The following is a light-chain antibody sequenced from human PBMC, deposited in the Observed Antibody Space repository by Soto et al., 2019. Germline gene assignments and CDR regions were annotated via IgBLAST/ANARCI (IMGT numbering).Light chain of an antibody. CDR2: GAS. V-gene: IGKV3D-20*02. Sequence: EIVLTQSPGTLSLSPCERSTLSCRNSQSVSSSYLAWYQQKPGLAPRLLIYGASTRATGIPARFSGSGSGTDFTLTISSLEPEDFAVYYCQQRSNWPLFTFGQGTRLEIK. CDR3: QQRSNWPLFT. J-gene: IGKJ5*01. CDR1: QSVSSSY.